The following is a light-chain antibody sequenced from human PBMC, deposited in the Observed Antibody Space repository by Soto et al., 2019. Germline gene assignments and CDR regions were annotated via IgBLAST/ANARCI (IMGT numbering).Light chain of an antibody. CDR3: QQFNNYLLT. V-gene: IGKV1D-13*01. CDR1: QGISSA. Sequence: AIQLTQSPSSLSASVGDRVTITCRASQGISSALAWYQQKPGKAPKLLIYDASSLESGVPSRFSGSGSGTDFTLTISCLQPEDFATYYCQQFNNYLLTFGGGTKVEIK. J-gene: IGKJ4*01. CDR2: DAS.